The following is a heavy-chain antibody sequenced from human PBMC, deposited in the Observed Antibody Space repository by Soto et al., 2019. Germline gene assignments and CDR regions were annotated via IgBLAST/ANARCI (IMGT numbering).Heavy chain of an antibody. Sequence: KGLEWVSATSGSGGSTYYADSVKGRFTISRDNSKNTLYLQMNSLRAEDTAVYYYATLLTTPSVIAYYGMDVWGQGTTVTVSS. V-gene: IGHV3-23*01. CDR2: TSGSGGST. J-gene: IGHJ6*02. D-gene: IGHD4-17*01. CDR3: ATLLTTPSVIAYYGMDV.